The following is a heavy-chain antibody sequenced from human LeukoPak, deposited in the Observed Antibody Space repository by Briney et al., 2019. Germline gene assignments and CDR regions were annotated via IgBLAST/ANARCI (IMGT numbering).Heavy chain of an antibody. CDR3: ATLPNYDILTGYSY. D-gene: IGHD3-9*01. J-gene: IGHJ4*02. V-gene: IGHV4-61*01. CDR1: GGSVSSGSYY. CDR2: IYYSGST. Sequence: SETLSLTCTVSGGSVSSGSYYWSWIRQPPGKGLEWIGYIYYSGSTNYNPSLKSRVTISVDTSKNQFSLKLSSVTAADTAVYYCATLPNYDILTGYSYWGQGTLVTVSS.